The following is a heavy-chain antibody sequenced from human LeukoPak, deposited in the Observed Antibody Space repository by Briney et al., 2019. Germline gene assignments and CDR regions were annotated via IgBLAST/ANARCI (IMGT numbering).Heavy chain of an antibody. CDR2: ITYSGTNT. CDR1: GFMFSNYA. Sequence: GGSLKLSCVASGFMFSNYALSWVRQAPGKGLEWVSLITYSGTNTFYADSVKGRFTISRDNSKNTLYLQMNSLRAEDTAVYYCAKDRYSGSYGYWGQGTLVTVSS. D-gene: IGHD1-26*01. CDR3: AKDRYSGSYGY. J-gene: IGHJ4*02. V-gene: IGHV3-23*01.